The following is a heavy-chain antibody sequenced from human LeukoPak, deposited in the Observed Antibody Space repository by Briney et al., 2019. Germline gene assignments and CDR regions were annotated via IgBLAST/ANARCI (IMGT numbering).Heavy chain of an antibody. CDR1: GFTFSDYY. V-gene: IGHV3-11*01. Sequence: PGGSLRLSCAASGFTFSDYYMSWIRQAPGKGLEWGSYISSSGSTIYYADSVKGRFTISRDNAKNSLYLQMNSLRAEDTAVYYCARGLLPYYYYYMDVWGKGTTVTVSS. CDR3: ARGLLPYYYYYMDV. D-gene: IGHD2-15*01. J-gene: IGHJ6*03. CDR2: ISSSGSTI.